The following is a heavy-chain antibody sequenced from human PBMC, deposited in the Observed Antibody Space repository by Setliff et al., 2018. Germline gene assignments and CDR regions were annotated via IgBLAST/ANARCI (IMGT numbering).Heavy chain of an antibody. Sequence: AASVKVSCKASGYTFIYYYIHWVRQAPGQGLEWMGLINPSGGGTIYARKFQGRVTMARETSTSTVYMELSGLRSEDTAVYYCARVYLAGSGWDKANALDIWGQGTMGTVS. D-gene: IGHD6-19*01. CDR2: INPSGGGT. V-gene: IGHV1-46*03. CDR1: GYTFIYYY. CDR3: ARVYLAGSGWDKANALDI. J-gene: IGHJ3*02.